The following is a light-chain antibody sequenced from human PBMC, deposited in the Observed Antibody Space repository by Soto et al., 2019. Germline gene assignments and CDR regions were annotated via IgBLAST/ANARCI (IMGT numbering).Light chain of an antibody. CDR2: DAS. J-gene: IGKJ3*01. CDR3: QQYDSLPPFT. Sequence: DIQMTQSPSSLSASLGDRVTITCQASQGITIYLIWYQQRPGKAPKLLIYDASNLETGVRSRFSGSGSGTNFYLTISGRLAEDISTDYCQQYDSLPPFTFGPGTKVDFK. V-gene: IGKV1-33*01. CDR1: QGITIY.